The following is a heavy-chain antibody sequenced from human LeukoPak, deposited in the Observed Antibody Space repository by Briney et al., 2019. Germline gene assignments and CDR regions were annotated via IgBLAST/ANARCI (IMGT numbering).Heavy chain of an antibody. CDR1: GYTFSGYY. CDR3: ARVGMRDTANLRPVDY. D-gene: IGHD5-18*01. Sequence: ASVKVSCKASGYTFSGYYIHWVRQAPGQGLEWMGWINPNSGGTKYAQKFQGRVTMTRDTSISTAYMELSSLRSDDTAVYYCARVGMRDTANLRPVDYWGQGTLVTVSS. J-gene: IGHJ4*02. CDR2: INPNSGGT. V-gene: IGHV1-2*02.